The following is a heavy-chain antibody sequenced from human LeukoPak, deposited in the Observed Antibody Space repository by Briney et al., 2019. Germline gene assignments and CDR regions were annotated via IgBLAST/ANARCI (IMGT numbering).Heavy chain of an antibody. CDR2: ISYDGSNK. CDR1: GFTFSSYG. D-gene: IGHD6-13*01. V-gene: IGHV3-30*03. CDR3: ATGIAAAGKDY. J-gene: IGHJ4*02. Sequence: GGSLRLSCAASGFTFSSYGMHWVRQAPGKGLEWVAVISYDGSNKYYADSVKGRFTISRDNSKNTLYLQMNSLRAEDTAVYYCATGIAAAGKDYWGQGTLVTVSS.